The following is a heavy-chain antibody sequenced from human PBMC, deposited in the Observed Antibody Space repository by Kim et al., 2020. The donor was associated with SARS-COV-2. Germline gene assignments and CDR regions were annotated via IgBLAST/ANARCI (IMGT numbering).Heavy chain of an antibody. CDR1: GGSISSSSYY. J-gene: IGHJ4*02. CDR2: IYYSGST. Sequence: ETLSLTCTVSGGSISSSSYYWGWIRQPPGKGLEWIGSIYYSGSTYYNPSLKSRVTISVDTSKNQFSLKLSSVTAADTAVYYCARLNYYDSSGNYEFDYWGQGTLVTVSS. V-gene: IGHV4-39*01. CDR3: ARLNYYDSSGNYEFDY. D-gene: IGHD3-22*01.